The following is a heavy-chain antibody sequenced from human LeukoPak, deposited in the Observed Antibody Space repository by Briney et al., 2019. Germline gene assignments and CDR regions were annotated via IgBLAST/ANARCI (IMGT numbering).Heavy chain of an antibody. V-gene: IGHV1-8*01. Sequence: ASVKAICTGWRYTFKGYGVNWGGQGTGQELEWMGWMNPNSGNTGYAQKFQGRVTMTRNTSISTAYMELSSLRSEGTAVYYCARSRYYYYYMDVWGKGTTVTVSS. CDR2: MNPNSGNT. CDR1: RYTFKGYG. J-gene: IGHJ6*03. CDR3: ARSRYYYYYMDV.